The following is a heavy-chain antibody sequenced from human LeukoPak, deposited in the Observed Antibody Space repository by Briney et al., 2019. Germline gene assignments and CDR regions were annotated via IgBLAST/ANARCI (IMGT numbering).Heavy chain of an antibody. CDR2: INPNSGGT. CDR1: GYTFTGYY. D-gene: IGHD3-22*01. V-gene: IGHV1-2*02. Sequence: ASVKVSCKASGYTFTGYYMHWVRQAPGQGLEWMGWINPNSGGTNYAQKFQGRVAMTRDTSISTAYMELSRLRSDDTAVYYCARGGDDSSGYYRDWGQGTLVTVSS. CDR3: ARGGDDSSGYYRD. J-gene: IGHJ4*02.